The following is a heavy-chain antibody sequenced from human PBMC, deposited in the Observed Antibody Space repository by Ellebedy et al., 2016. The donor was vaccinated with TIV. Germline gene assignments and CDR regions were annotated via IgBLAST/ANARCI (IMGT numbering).Heavy chain of an antibody. V-gene: IGHV3-53*01. Sequence: GESLKISCAVSGFTINSNYMSWVRQAPGKGLEWVSIIYSAGNTYYADPAKGRFTISRDTSKNTLYLQMNSLRGEDTAVYYCARVDLGLAFHYWGRGALVTVSS. CDR2: IYSAGNT. D-gene: IGHD1-26*01. CDR1: GFTINSNY. J-gene: IGHJ4*02. CDR3: ARVDLGLAFHY.